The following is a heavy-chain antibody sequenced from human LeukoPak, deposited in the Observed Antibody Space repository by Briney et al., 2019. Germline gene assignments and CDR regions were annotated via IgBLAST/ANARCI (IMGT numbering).Heavy chain of an antibody. CDR3: AKLGASSVFDY. CDR1: GFTVSSNY. Sequence: SGGSLRLSCAASGFTVSSNYMSWVRQAPGKGLEWVSAISGSGGSTYYADSVKGRFTISRDNSKNTLYLQMNSLRAEDTAVYYCAKLGASSVFDYWGQGTLVTVSS. V-gene: IGHV3-23*01. CDR2: ISGSGGST. J-gene: IGHJ4*02. D-gene: IGHD6-19*01.